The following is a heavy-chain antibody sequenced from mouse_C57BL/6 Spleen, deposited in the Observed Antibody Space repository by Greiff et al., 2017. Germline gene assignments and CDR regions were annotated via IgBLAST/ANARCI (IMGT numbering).Heavy chain of an antibody. Sequence: VKLMESGAELVKPGASVKLSCKASGYTFTEYTIHWVKQRSGQGLEWIGWFYPGSGSIKYNEKFKDKATLTADKSSSTVYMELSRLTSEDSAVYFCARHEAYYSNYDAMDYWGQGTSVTVSS. CDR3: ARHEAYYSNYDAMDY. CDR1: GYTFTEYT. CDR2: FYPGSGSI. D-gene: IGHD2-5*01. J-gene: IGHJ4*01. V-gene: IGHV1-62-2*01.